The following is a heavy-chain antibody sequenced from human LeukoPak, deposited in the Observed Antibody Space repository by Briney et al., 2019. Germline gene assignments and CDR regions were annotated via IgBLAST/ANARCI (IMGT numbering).Heavy chain of an antibody. J-gene: IGHJ4*02. Sequence: GGSLRLSCAASGFTFDDYGMSWVRQAPGKGLEWVSGINWSGGSTGYADSVKGRFTISRDNAKNSLYLQMNSLRAEDTALYYCARKYYYDSSGYYYPYFDYWGQGTLVTVSS. CDR3: ARKYYYDSSGYYYPYFDY. D-gene: IGHD3-22*01. CDR2: INWSGGST. CDR1: GFTFDDYG. V-gene: IGHV3-20*04.